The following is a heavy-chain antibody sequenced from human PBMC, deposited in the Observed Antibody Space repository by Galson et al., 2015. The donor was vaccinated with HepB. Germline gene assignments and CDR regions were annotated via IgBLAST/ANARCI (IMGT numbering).Heavy chain of an antibody. CDR2: ISSSSSYI. J-gene: IGHJ4*02. V-gene: IGHV3-21*01. CDR1: GFTFSSYS. Sequence: SLRLSCAASGFTFSSYSMNWVRQAPGKGLEWVSSISSSSSYIYYADSVKGRFTISRDNAKNSLYLQMNSLRAEDTAVYYCARILAYCGGDCSTGGYFDYWGQGTLVTVSS. CDR3: ARILAYCGGDCSTGGYFDY. D-gene: IGHD2-21*02.